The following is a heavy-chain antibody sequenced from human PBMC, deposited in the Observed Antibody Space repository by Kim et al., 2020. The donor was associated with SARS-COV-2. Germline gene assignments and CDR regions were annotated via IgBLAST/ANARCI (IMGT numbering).Heavy chain of an antibody. V-gene: IGHV3-33*01. Sequence: GGSLRLSCAASGFTFSSYGMHWVRRAPGKGLDWVALIWYDGSTKYYADSVKGRFTISRDNSKNTLYLQMNSLKPEDTAVYYCAGDYSSSELDYYDMDVWGQGTTVTVS. CDR3: AGDYSSSELDYYDMDV. CDR2: IWYDGSTK. CDR1: GFTFSSYG. J-gene: IGHJ6*02. D-gene: IGHD6-6*01.